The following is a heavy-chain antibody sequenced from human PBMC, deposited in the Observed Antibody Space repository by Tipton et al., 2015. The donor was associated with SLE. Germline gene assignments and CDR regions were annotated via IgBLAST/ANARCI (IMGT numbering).Heavy chain of an antibody. J-gene: IGHJ3*02. Sequence: TLSLTCAVYGGSFSVYYWTWIRQPPGKGLEWIGEINHSGSTNYNPSLKSRVTISVDTSKNQFSLKLSSVTAADTAVYYCAREAGITMVRGALIHAFDIWGQGTMVTVSS. V-gene: IGHV4-34*01. CDR3: AREAGITMVRGALIHAFDI. CDR1: GGSFSVYY. CDR2: INHSGST. D-gene: IGHD3-10*01.